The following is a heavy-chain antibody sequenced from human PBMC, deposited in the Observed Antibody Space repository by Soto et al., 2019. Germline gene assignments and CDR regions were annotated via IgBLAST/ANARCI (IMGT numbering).Heavy chain of an antibody. J-gene: IGHJ4*02. CDR2: IYYSGST. V-gene: IGHV4-59*01. CDR1: GGSISSYY. Sequence: SETLSLTCTVSGGSISSYYWSWIRQPPGKGLEWIGYIYYSGSTNYNPSLKSRVTISVDTSKIQFSLKLSSVTAADTAVYYCARALAVTTFYFDYWGQGTLVTVSS. D-gene: IGHD4-17*01. CDR3: ARALAVTTFYFDY.